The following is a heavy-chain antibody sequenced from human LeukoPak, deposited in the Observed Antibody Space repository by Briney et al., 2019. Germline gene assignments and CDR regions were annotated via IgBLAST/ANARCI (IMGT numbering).Heavy chain of an antibody. CDR1: GGSFSGYY. D-gene: IGHD3-22*01. V-gene: IGHV4-34*01. CDR3: ARGTGDSCKD. CDR2: INHSGST. Sequence: SETLSLTCAVYGGSFSGYYWSWIRQPPGKGLEWIREINHSGSTNYNPSLKSRVTISVDTSKNQFSLKLSSVTAADTAVYYCARGTGDSCKDWGLGTLVTVSS. J-gene: IGHJ4*02.